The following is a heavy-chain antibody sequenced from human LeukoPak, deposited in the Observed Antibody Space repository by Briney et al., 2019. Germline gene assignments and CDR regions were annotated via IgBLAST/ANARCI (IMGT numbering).Heavy chain of an antibody. CDR1: ANYW. CDR2: INSDGSWT. Sequence: GGSLRLSCVASANYWMHWVREAPGKGLVWVSHINSDGSWTSYADSVKGRFTISKDNAKNTVYLQMNSLRAEDTAVYYCVSFYETYWGRGTLVTVSS. V-gene: IGHV3-74*01. CDR3: VSFYETY. J-gene: IGHJ4*02. D-gene: IGHD2/OR15-2a*01.